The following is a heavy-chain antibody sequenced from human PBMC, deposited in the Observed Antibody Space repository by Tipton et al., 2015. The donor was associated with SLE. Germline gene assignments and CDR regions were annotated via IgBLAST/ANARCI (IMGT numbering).Heavy chain of an antibody. D-gene: IGHD4-11*01. CDR2: INYGGST. CDR3: AREFLNPVTTVHYYFDL. V-gene: IGHV4-39*07. J-gene: IGHJ2*01. CDR1: GGSISSRNYY. Sequence: TLSLTCTVSGGSISSRNYYWGWLRQPPGKGLEWIGSINYGGSTYCIPSLKSRVTISLDTSENQFSLKLSSVTAADTAVYYCAREFLNPVTTVHYYFDLWGRGTLVTVSS.